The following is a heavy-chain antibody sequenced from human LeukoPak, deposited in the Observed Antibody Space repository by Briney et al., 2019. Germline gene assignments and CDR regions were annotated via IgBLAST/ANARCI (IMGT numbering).Heavy chain of an antibody. V-gene: IGHV4-59*01. CDR1: GGPNSSYY. D-gene: IGHD3-10*01. J-gene: IGHJ6*02. CDR2: IYYSGST. Sequence: SETPSLPRTVSGGPNSSYYWGWIRQPPGEGLGGVGYIYYSGSTNYNPSLKSRVTISVDTSKNQFSLKLSSVTAADTAVYYCARAPRYYYGSGCMDVWGQGTTVTVSS. CDR3: ARAPRYYYGSGCMDV.